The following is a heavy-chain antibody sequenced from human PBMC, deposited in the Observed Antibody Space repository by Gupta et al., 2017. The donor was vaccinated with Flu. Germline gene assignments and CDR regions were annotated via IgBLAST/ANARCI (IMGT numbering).Heavy chain of an antibody. CDR3: ARQDDYSNLYYYGMDV. J-gene: IGHJ6*02. CDR2: IYTSGST. Sequence: QVQLQESGPGLVTPSQTLSLTCTVSGGSISSGSYYWSWIRQPAGKGLEGIGRIYTSGSTNYNPSLKSRVTISVGTSKNQFSLKLSAVTAADTAVCYCARQDDYSNLYYYGMDVWGQGTTVTVSS. CDR1: GGSISSGSYY. D-gene: IGHD4-11*01. V-gene: IGHV4-61*02.